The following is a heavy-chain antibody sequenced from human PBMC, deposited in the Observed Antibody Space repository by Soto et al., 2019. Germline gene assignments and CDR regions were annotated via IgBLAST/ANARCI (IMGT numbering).Heavy chain of an antibody. V-gene: IGHV3-23*01. CDR3: AKDPPSYCGGDCYSDY. J-gene: IGHJ4*02. CDR2: ISGSGGST. CDR1: GFTFSSYA. Sequence: EVQLLESGGGLVQPGGSLRLSCAASGFTFSSYAMSWVRQAPGKGLEWVSAISGSGGSTYYADSVKGRFTISRDNSKNTLYLQMNSLRAEDTAVYYCAKDPPSYCGGDCYSDYWGQGTLVTVSS. D-gene: IGHD2-21*02.